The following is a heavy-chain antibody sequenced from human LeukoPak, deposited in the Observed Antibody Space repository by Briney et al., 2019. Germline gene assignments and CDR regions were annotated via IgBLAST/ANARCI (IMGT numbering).Heavy chain of an antibody. V-gene: IGHV3-23*01. CDR2: INPSSGNT. Sequence: GGSLRLSCAASGFTLTNYAMSWVRQAPGKGLEWVSSINPSSGNTYYADSVKGRFTIFGDNSKKTLYLQMNSLRAEDTAVYFCAKEYLAAAIYYFDYWGQGTLVTVSS. D-gene: IGHD2-2*01. CDR1: GFTLTNYA. J-gene: IGHJ4*02. CDR3: AKEYLAAAIYYFDY.